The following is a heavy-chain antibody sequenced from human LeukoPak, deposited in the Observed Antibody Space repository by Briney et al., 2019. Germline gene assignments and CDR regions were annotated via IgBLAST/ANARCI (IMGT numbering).Heavy chain of an antibody. Sequence: PSETLSLTCAVSGYSLGKNYYWGWIRQPPGRGRGWVGRFYGTGTSSYTASRMNRVTMSVDTSKNHFSLKLTSVTAADTAVYYCARYDSRGSASTRFDYWGQGILVTIPS. CDR3: ARYDSRGSASTRFDY. D-gene: IGHD3-16*01. CDR1: GYSLGKNYY. V-gene: IGHV4-38-2*01. J-gene: IGHJ4*02. CDR2: FYGTGTS.